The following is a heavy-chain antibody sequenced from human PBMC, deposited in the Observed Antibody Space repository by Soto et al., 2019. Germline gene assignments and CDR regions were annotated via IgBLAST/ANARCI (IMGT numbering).Heavy chain of an antibody. Sequence: SGPTLVNPTQTLTLTCTFSGFSLSTSGMCVSWIRQPPGKALEWLALIDWDDDKYYSTSLKTRLTISKDTSKNQVVLTMTNMDPVDTATYYCARIVRGDFWSGYWFWFDPWGQGTLVTVSS. V-gene: IGHV2-70*01. CDR3: ARIVRGDFWSGYWFWFDP. CDR2: IDWDDDK. D-gene: IGHD3-3*01. CDR1: GFSLSTSGMC. J-gene: IGHJ5*02.